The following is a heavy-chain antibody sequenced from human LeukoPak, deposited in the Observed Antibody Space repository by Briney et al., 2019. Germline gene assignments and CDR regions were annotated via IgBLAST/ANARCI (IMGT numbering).Heavy chain of an antibody. D-gene: IGHD5-12*01. Sequence: GGSLRLSWAASGFTFSSYSMNWVRQAPGKGMEWVSYISSSSSTIYYGDSVKGLFTISRDNAKNSLYLQMSSLRAEDTAVYCCARGYSGYLYYFDYWGQGTLVTVSS. CDR2: ISSSSSTI. CDR3: ARGYSGYLYYFDY. CDR1: GFTFSSYS. V-gene: IGHV3-48*01. J-gene: IGHJ4*02.